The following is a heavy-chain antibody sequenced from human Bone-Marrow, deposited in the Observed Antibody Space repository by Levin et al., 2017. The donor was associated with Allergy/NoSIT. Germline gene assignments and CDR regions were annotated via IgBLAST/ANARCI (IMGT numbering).Heavy chain of an antibody. CDR2: ISAYNGNT. CDR1: GYTFTSYG. CDR3: ARPSRARGSRWPVIDY. Sequence: GESLKISCKASGYTFTSYGISWVRQAPGQGLEWMGWISAYNGNTNYAQKLQGRVTMTTDTSTSTAYMELRSLRSDDTAVYYCARPSRARGSRWPVIDYWGQGTLVTVSS. V-gene: IGHV1-18*01. J-gene: IGHJ4*02. D-gene: IGHD6-19*01.